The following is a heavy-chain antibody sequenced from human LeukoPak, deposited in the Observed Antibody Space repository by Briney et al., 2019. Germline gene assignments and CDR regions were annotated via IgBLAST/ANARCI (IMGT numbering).Heavy chain of an antibody. V-gene: IGHV3-7*01. D-gene: IGHD6-13*01. Sequence: PGGSLRLSCAASGFTFSSYWMSWVRQAPGKGLEWVANIKQDGSEKYYVDSVKGRFTISRDNSKNTLYLQMNSLRAEDTAVYYCARDQREQQLAYYYYYMDVWGKGTTVTISS. J-gene: IGHJ6*03. CDR3: ARDQREQQLAYYYYYMDV. CDR1: GFTFSSYW. CDR2: IKQDGSEK.